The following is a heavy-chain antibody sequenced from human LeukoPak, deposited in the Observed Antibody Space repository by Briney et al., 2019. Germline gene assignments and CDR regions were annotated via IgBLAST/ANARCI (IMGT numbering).Heavy chain of an antibody. D-gene: IGHD4-17*01. V-gene: IGHV1-2*02. Sequence: ASVKVSCKASGYTFTGYYMHWVGQAPGQGLEWMGWFNPNSGGTNYAQKFQGRVTMTRDTSISTAYMELSRLRSDDTAVYYCARAIVGYGDYGVDYWGQGTLVTVSS. J-gene: IGHJ4*02. CDR3: ARAIVGYGDYGVDY. CDR2: FNPNSGGT. CDR1: GYTFTGYY.